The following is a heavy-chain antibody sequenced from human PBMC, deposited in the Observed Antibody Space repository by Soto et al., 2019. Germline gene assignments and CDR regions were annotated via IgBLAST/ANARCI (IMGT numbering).Heavy chain of an antibody. CDR3: ARVPSP. J-gene: IGHJ5*02. Sequence: SETLSLTCAVSGGPISSGGYSWSWIRQPPGKGLEWIGYIYHSGSTYYNPSLKSRVTISVERSKNQFSLKLSSVTAADTAVYYCARVPSPWGQGTLVTVSS. CDR2: IYHSGST. CDR1: GGPISSGGYS. V-gene: IGHV4-30-2*01.